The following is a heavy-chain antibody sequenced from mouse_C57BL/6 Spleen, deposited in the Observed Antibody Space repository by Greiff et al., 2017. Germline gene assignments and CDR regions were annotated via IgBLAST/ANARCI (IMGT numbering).Heavy chain of an antibody. V-gene: IGHV14-3*01. J-gene: IGHJ4*01. D-gene: IGHD1-1*01. CDR1: GFNIKNTY. CDR2: IDPANGNT. Sequence: VHVKQSVAELVRPGASVKLSCTASGFNIKNTYMHWVKQRPEQGLEWIGRIDPANGNTKYDPKFQGKATITADTSSNTAYLQRSSLTSEDTAIYYGARDYGSSFAMDYWGQGTSVTVSS. CDR3: ARDYGSSFAMDY.